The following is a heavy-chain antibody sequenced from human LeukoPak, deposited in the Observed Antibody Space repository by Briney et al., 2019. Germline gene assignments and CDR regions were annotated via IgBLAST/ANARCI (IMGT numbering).Heavy chain of an antibody. CDR1: GGSFSGYY. V-gene: IGHV4-34*01. CDR3: ARVETYYYDSSGYYVFGY. D-gene: IGHD3-22*01. Sequence: SETLSLTCAVYGGSFSGYYWSWSRQPPGKGLEWIGEINHSGSTNYNPSLKSRVTISVDTSKNQFSLKLSSVTAADTAVYYCARVETYYYDSSGYYVFGYWGQGTLVTVSS. J-gene: IGHJ4*02. CDR2: INHSGST.